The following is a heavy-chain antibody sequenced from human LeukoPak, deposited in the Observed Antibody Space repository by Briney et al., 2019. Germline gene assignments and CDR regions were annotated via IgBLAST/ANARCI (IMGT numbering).Heavy chain of an antibody. V-gene: IGHV4-4*02. CDR1: GGSVSSTNW. CDR3: AREGGFYRPLDY. D-gene: IGHD6-25*01. J-gene: IGHJ4*02. Sequence: PSETLSLTCGVSGGSVSSTNWWTWIRQPPGKGLEWIGEVHLDGRTNFNPSLKSRLTMSVDLSENHVSLKLTSVTAADTAVYYCAREGGFYRPLDYSGQGALVTVSS. CDR2: VHLDGRT.